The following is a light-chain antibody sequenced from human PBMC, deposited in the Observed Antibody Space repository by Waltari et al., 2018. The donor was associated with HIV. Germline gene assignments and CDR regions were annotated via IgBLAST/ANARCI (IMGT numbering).Light chain of an antibody. J-gene: IGLJ1*01. CDR2: EDH. CDR3: CSYAGDSTYV. CDR1: SRDVGIYYL. Sequence: QSALAQPASLSGSLGQSITISCTGTSRDVGIYYLVTWYQQYPAKAPQLIIYEDHRRPSGVSDRLSGSKSGNTAFLTISGLQADDEADYYCCSYAGDSTYVFGTGTKVTVL. V-gene: IGLV2-23*01.